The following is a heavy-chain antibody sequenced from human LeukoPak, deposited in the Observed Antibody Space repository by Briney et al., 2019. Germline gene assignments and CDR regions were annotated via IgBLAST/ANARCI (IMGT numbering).Heavy chain of an antibody. CDR2: ISGSGSTI. D-gene: IGHD1-26*01. CDR3: ARSGISGSYYAY. CDR1: GFTFRNYE. J-gene: IGHJ4*02. Sequence: GGSLRLSCAASGFTFRNYEINWVRQAPGRGLEWISYISGSGSTIYYADSVKGRFTITRDNAKKSLYLQMNSLRAEDTAVYYCARSGISGSYYAYWGQGTLVTVSS. V-gene: IGHV3-48*03.